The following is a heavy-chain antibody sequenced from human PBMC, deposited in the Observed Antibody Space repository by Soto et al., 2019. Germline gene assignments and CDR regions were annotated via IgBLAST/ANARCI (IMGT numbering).Heavy chain of an antibody. Sequence: SETLSLTCTVSCGSISSYYWSWILQPPGKGLEWIGYIYYSGSTNYNPSLKSRVTISVDTSKNQFSLKLSSVTAADTAVYYCARGGDCGGDCFYFDYWGQGTLVTVSS. V-gene: IGHV4-59*01. CDR2: IYYSGST. CDR1: CGSISSYY. J-gene: IGHJ4*02. CDR3: ARGGDCGGDCFYFDY. D-gene: IGHD2-21*02.